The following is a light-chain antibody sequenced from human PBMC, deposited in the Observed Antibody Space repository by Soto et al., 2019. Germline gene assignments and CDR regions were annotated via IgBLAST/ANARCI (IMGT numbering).Light chain of an antibody. Sequence: DIQMTHSPSTLSASVGDRVTITCRASQSISSWLAWYQQKPGKAPKLLIYKASSLESGVPSRFSGSGSGTEFTLTISSLQPDDFATYYCQQRSNWPITFGQGTRLEIK. CDR3: QQRSNWPIT. J-gene: IGKJ5*01. V-gene: IGKV1-5*03. CDR1: QSISSW. CDR2: KAS.